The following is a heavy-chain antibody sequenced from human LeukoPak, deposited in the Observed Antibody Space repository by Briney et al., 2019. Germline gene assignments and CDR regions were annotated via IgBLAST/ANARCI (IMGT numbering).Heavy chain of an antibody. D-gene: IGHD2-21*02. V-gene: IGHV3-23*01. J-gene: IGHJ3*02. CDR3: AKDPIVFNSGDYYLGAFNI. CDR1: GFTFSNYA. CDR2: ISGTGGFTIST. Sequence: PGGSLRLSCAASGFTFSNYAMTWVRQAPGKGLEWVSTISGTGGFTISTYYADSVKGRFTISRDNSENTLYLQMNSLRAEDTALYYCAKDPIVFNSGDYYLGAFNIWGQGAMVTVSS.